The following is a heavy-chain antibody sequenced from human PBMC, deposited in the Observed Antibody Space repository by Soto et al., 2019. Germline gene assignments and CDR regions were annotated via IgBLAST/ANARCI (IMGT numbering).Heavy chain of an antibody. CDR2: ISGSGGST. CDR1: GFTFSSYG. D-gene: IGHD1-1*01. V-gene: IGHV3-23*01. Sequence: EVQLLGSGGGPVQPGGSLRLSCAASGFTFSSYGMSWVRQAPGKGLEWVSGISGSGGSTYYADSVKGRFTISRDNSNNTLYRQMNSLRAEDTAVYYCAKRTTDWYNHFDSWGQGTLVTVSS. CDR3: AKRTTDWYNHFDS. J-gene: IGHJ4*02.